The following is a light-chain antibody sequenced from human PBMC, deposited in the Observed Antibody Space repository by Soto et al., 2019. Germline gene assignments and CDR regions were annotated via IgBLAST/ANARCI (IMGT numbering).Light chain of an antibody. Sequence: DIVLKQSPDTLSLSPGESATLSCRASQSLGRYLAWYQQKPGQAPRLLIYGASNRATGIPDRFSGSGSGTDFTLTISRLEPEDFAVYYCQQYGSSGTFGQGTKVDIK. CDR3: QQYGSSGT. CDR1: QSLGRY. CDR2: GAS. V-gene: IGKV3-20*01. J-gene: IGKJ1*01.